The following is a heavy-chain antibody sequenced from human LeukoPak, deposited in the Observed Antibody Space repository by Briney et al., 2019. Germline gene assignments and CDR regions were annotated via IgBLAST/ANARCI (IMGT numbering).Heavy chain of an antibody. J-gene: IGHJ4*02. CDR3: ARVSGYDYFDY. CDR2: IYYGGST. D-gene: IGHD5-12*01. CDR1: GGSISSYY. V-gene: IGHV4-59*01. Sequence: PSETLSLTCTVSGGSISSYYWSWIRQPPGKGLEWIGYIYYGGSTNYNPSLKSRVTISVDTSKNQFSLKLSSVTAADTDVYYCARVSGYDYFDYWGQGTLVTVSS.